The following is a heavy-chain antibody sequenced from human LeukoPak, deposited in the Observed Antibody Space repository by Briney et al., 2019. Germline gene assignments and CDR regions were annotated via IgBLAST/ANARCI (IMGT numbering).Heavy chain of an antibody. V-gene: IGHV3-53*05. CDR3: ARVGYSSSWYSYYYYYYMDV. J-gene: IGHJ6*03. CDR1: GFTVSSNY. CDR2: IYSGGST. Sequence: GGSLRLSCAASGFTVSSNYMSWVRQAPGKGLEWVSIIYSGGSTFYADSVKGRFTISRDNSKNTLYLQMNSLRAEDTALYYCARVGYSSSWYSYYYYYYMDVWGKGTTVTVSS. D-gene: IGHD6-13*01.